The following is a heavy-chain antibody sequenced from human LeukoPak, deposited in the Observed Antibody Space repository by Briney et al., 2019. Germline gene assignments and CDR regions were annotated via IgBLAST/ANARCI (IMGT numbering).Heavy chain of an antibody. V-gene: IGHV1-46*01. D-gene: IGHD3-22*01. CDR2: INPSGGST. J-gene: IGHJ4*02. CDR1: GYTFTSYY. Sequence: VSVKVSCKASGYTFTSYYMHWVRQAPGQGLEWMGIINPSGGSTSYAQKFQGRVTMTRDTSTSTVYMELSSLRSEDTAVYYCARACPENGGYYRIFDYWGQGTLVTVSS. CDR3: ARACPENGGYYRIFDY.